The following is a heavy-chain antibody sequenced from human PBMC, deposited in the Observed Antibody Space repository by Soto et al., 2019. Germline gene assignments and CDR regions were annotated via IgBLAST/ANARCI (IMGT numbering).Heavy chain of an antibody. Sequence: PVKVSCKASGGTFSSYTISWVRQAPGQGLEWMGRIIPILGIANYAQKFQGRVTITADKSTSTAYMELNSLRAEDTAVYYCARDQLYYNDISGRPLNAFDVWGQGTMVTVSS. V-gene: IGHV1-69*04. D-gene: IGHD3-22*01. CDR1: GGTFSSYT. CDR2: IIPILGIA. J-gene: IGHJ3*01. CDR3: ARDQLYYNDISGRPLNAFDV.